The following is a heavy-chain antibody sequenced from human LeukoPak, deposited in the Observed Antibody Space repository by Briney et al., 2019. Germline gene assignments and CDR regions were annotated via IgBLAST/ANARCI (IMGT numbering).Heavy chain of an antibody. D-gene: IGHD3-9*01. J-gene: IGHJ4*02. Sequence: PGGSLRLSCAASGFTFSDYAVNWVRQAPGKGLEWASSISSSSNYVYNAASVQGRFTISRDNTKNSLYLQMNSLRAEDTAVYYCTRDFDWFRNQFDYWGQGTLVTVSS. V-gene: IGHV3-21*01. CDR2: ISSSSNYV. CDR1: GFTFSDYA. CDR3: TRDFDWFRNQFDY.